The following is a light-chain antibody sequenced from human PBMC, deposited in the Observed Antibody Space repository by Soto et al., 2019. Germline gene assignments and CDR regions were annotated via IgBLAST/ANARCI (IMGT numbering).Light chain of an antibody. CDR2: DAS. CDR3: QQYNSRPSWT. Sequence: DIQMTQSPSTLSASVGDRVTITCRASQSISSWLAWYQQKPGKAPKLLIYDASSLESGVPSRFSGSGSGTEFTLTISSLQPDDFATYYCQQYNSRPSWTFGQGTKVDIK. V-gene: IGKV1-5*01. CDR1: QSISSW. J-gene: IGKJ1*01.